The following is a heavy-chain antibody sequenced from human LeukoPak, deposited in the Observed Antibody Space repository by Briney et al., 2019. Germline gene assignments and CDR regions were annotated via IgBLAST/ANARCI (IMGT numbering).Heavy chain of an antibody. CDR3: ARGRVSRPMTPPDY. CDR1: GFTFSSYW. V-gene: IGHV3-23*01. Sequence: PGGSLRLSCAASGFTFSSYWMSWVRQAPGKGLKWVSAISGSGGSTYYADSVKGRITISRDNFKNMLYLQMNSLRAEDTAVYYCARGRVSRPMTPPDYWGQGTLVTVSS. D-gene: IGHD3-22*01. CDR2: ISGSGGST. J-gene: IGHJ4*02.